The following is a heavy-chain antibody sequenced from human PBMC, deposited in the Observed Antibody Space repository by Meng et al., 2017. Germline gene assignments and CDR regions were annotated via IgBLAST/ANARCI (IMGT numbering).Heavy chain of an antibody. CDR3: AKEVDNWFDP. V-gene: IGHV1-69*01. J-gene: IGHJ5*02. Sequence: QVQRVRVGAEVKKPGSSVKVSCKASGGTFSSYAISWVRQAPGQGLEWMGGIIPIFATANYAQKFQGRVTITADESTSTAYMELSSLRSEDTAVYYCAKEVDNWFDPWGQGTLVTVSS. CDR2: IIPIFATA. CDR1: GGTFSSYA. D-gene: IGHD2-15*01.